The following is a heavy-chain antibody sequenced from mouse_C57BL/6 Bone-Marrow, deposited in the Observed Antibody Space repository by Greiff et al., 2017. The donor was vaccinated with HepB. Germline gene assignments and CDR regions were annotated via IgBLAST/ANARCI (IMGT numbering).Heavy chain of an antibody. Sequence: EVQLVESGPELVKPGASVKIPCKASGYTFTDYNMDWVKQSHGKSLEWIGDINPNNGGTIYNQKFKGKATLTVDKSSSTAYMELRSLTSEDTAVYYCARRRLGRYFDVWGTGTTVTVSS. CDR1: GYTFTDYN. CDR2: INPNNGGT. D-gene: IGHD4-1*01. V-gene: IGHV1-18*01. CDR3: ARRRLGRYFDV. J-gene: IGHJ1*03.